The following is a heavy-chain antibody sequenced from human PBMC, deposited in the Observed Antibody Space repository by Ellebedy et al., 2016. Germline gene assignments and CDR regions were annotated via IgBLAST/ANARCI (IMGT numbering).Heavy chain of an antibody. J-gene: IGHJ4*02. D-gene: IGHD1-26*01. Sequence: SETLSLXXTVSGGSIRSNNHYWGWIRQPPGKGLESIGSIFHTGNTYYSPSLKSRVTISIDTSKNQFSLNLSSVTAADTAIYYCARDGGSYEGSDYWGQGTLVTVSS. CDR3: ARDGGSYEGSDY. CDR2: IFHTGNT. CDR1: GGSIRSNNHY. V-gene: IGHV4-39*07.